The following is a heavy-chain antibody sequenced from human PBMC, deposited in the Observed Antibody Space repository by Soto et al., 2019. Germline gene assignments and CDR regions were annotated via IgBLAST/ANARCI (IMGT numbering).Heavy chain of an antibody. CDR3: ARDPIGYSSARFDP. D-gene: IGHD6-25*01. V-gene: IGHV3-21*01. CDR2: ISSSSSYI. Sequence: GGSLRLSCSASGFTFSSYTMNWVRQAPGKGLEWVSSISSSSSYIYYADSVKGRFTVSRDNAKSSLYLQMNSLRAEDTAVYYCARDPIGYSSARFDPWGQGTLVTVSS. J-gene: IGHJ5*02. CDR1: GFTFSSYT.